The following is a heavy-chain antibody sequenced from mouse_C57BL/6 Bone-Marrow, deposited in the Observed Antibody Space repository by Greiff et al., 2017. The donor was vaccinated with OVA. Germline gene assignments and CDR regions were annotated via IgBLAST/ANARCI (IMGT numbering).Heavy chain of an antibody. J-gene: IGHJ2*01. CDR3: ARAWVLPFDY. D-gene: IGHD2-3*01. CDR1: GFTFSDYG. V-gene: IGHV5-17*01. CDR2: ISSGSSTI. Sequence: EVKLVESGGGLVKPGGSLKLSCAASGFTFSDYGMHWVRQAPEKGLEWVAYISSGSSTIYYADTVKGRFTISRDNAKNTLFLQMTSLRSEDTAMYYCARAWVLPFDYWGQGTTLTVSS.